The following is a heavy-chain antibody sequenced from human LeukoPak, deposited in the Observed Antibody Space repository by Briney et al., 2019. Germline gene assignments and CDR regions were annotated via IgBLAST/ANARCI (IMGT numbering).Heavy chain of an antibody. Sequence: SETLSLTCTASGGSISSGSYYWSWIRQPAGKGLEWIGRIYTSGSTNYNPSLKSRVTISVDTSKNQFSLKLSSVTAADTAVYYCASSMNDGENWFDPWGQGTLVTVSS. J-gene: IGHJ5*02. CDR3: ASSMNDGENWFDP. D-gene: IGHD1-1*01. CDR2: IYTSGST. V-gene: IGHV4-61*02. CDR1: GGSISSGSYY.